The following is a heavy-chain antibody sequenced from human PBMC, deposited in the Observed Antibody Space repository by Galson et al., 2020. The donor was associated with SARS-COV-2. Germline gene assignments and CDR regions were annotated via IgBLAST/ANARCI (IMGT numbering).Heavy chain of an antibody. J-gene: IGHJ4*02. CDR2: ISYDGSNK. CDR3: AKDKMVLLWFGGAGPLDY. CDR1: GFTFSSYG. V-gene: IGHV3-30*18. D-gene: IGHD3-10*01. Sequence: TGGSLRLSCAASGFTFSSYGMHWVRQAPGKGLEWVAVISYDGSNKYYADSVKGRFTISRDNSKNTLYLQMNSLRAEDTAVYYCAKDKMVLLWFGGAGPLDYWGQGTLVTVSS.